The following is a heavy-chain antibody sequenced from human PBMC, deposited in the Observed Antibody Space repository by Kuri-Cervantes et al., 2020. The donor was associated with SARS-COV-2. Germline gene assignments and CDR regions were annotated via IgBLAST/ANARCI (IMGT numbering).Heavy chain of an antibody. CDR2: IDPSDSYT. CDR3: ARHAAGWLQSFFDY. D-gene: IGHD5-24*01. Sequence: GESLKISCKGSGYSFTSCWISWVRQMPRKGLEWMGRIDPSDSYTNYSPSFQGHVTISADKSISTAYLQWSSLKASDTAMYYCARHAAGWLQSFFDYWGQGTLVTVSS. V-gene: IGHV5-10-1*01. CDR1: GYSFTSCW. J-gene: IGHJ4*02.